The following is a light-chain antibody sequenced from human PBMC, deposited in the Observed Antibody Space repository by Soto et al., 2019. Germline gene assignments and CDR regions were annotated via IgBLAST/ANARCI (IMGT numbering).Light chain of an antibody. CDR1: SSDVGGYNY. V-gene: IGLV2-14*01. CDR3: DSITSTSTLV. CDR2: DVT. Sequence: QSALTQPASVSGSPGQSITISCTGTSSDVGGYNYVSWYQQHPGRAPKLMIYDVTNRPSGVSNRFSGSKSANTASLTISGPQAEDEDDYNCDSITSTSTLVFGTGTKLTVL. J-gene: IGLJ1*01.